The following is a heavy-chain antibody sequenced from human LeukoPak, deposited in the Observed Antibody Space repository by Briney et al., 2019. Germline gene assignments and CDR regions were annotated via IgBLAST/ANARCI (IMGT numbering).Heavy chain of an antibody. J-gene: IGHJ4*02. CDR2: ISYDGSNK. CDR1: GFTSSNYA. V-gene: IGHV3-30*04. Sequence: GGSLRLSCAASGFTSSNYAMHWVRQAPGKGAEWVALISYDGSNKNYADSVKGRFTISRDNSKNTLYLQMNSLRAEDTAVYYCAKDHYDFWSASSLDYWGQGTLVTVSS. D-gene: IGHD3-3*01. CDR3: AKDHYDFWSASSLDY.